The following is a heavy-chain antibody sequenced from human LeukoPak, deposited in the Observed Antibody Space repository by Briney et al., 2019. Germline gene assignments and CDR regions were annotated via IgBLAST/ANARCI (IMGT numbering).Heavy chain of an antibody. V-gene: IGHV3-23*01. D-gene: IGHD6-19*01. CDR1: RFTFSGYA. CDR3: AKGSGSGWYGWFDP. J-gene: IGHJ5*02. CDR2: IYASGVNT. Sequence: GGSLRLSCAASRFTFSGYAMYWVRQAPGKGLEWVSCIYASGVNTYYADSVKGRFTISRDNSNNTLYLQMNSLRAEDTAVYYCAKGSGSGWYGWFDPWGQGTLVTVSS.